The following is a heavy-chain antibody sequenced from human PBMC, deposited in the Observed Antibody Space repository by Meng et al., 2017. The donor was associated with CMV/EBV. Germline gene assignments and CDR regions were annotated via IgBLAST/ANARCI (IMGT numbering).Heavy chain of an antibody. CDR1: GGSISSSSYY. D-gene: IGHD3-10*01. V-gene: IGHV4-39*01. J-gene: IGHJ4*02. CDR3: ARAWEFFDY. CDR2: IYYSGST. Sequence: GSLRLSCTVSGGSISSSSYYWGWIRQPPGKGLEWIGSIYYSGSTYYNPSLKGRVTISVDTSKNQFSLKLSSVTAADTAVYYCARAWEFFDYWGQGTLVTVSS.